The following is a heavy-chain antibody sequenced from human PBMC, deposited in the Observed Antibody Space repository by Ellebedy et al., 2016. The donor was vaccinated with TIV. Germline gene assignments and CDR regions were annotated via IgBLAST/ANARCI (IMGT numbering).Heavy chain of an antibody. CDR2: ISSNGGST. J-gene: IGHJ4*02. CDR1: GFTFSSYA. V-gene: IGHV3-64D*06. D-gene: IGHD3-10*01. CDR3: VNSGTDY. Sequence: GESLKISXSASGFTFSSYAMHWVRQAPGKGLEYVSAISSNGGSTYYADSVKGRFTISRDNSKNTLYLQMSSLRAEDTAVYYCVNSGTDYWGQGTLVTVSS.